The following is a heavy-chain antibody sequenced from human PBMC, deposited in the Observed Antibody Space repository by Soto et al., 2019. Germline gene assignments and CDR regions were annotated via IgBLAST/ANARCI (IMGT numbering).Heavy chain of an antibody. D-gene: IGHD6-13*01. V-gene: IGHV1-8*01. CDR3: ARLYSSSWYTSGYYYYGMDV. J-gene: IGHJ6*02. CDR2: MNPNSGNT. Sequence: ASVKFSCKASGYTFTSYDINWVRQATGQGLEWMGWMNPNSGNTGYAQKFQGRVTMTRNTSISTAYMELSSLRSEDTAVYYCARLYSSSWYTSGYYYYGMDVWGQGTTVTVSS. CDR1: GYTFTSYD.